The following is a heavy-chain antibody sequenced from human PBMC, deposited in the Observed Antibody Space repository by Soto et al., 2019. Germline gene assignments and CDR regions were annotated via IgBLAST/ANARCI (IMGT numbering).Heavy chain of an antibody. CDR2: ITPISDSA. J-gene: IGHJ4*02. D-gene: IGHD2-2*01. CDR3: ALAPNSNHRLTRY. Sequence: SVKVSCKVSGGSFHSSAINWLRQAPGQGLEWMGGITPISDSANYAQNFQGRVTITADVYTTTAYMEVNSLTSEDTAVFYCALAPNSNHRLTRYRGQATLVTVSS. V-gene: IGHV1-69*13. CDR1: GGSFHSSA.